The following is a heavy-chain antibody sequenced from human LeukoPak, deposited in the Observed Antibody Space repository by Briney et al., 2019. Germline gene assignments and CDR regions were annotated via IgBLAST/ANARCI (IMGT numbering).Heavy chain of an antibody. CDR3: ALAAGTGSYFQH. D-gene: IGHD6-13*01. CDR2: INPNSGGT. J-gene: IGHJ1*01. CDR1: GYTFTSYG. Sequence: ASVKVSCKASGYTFTSYGISWVRQAPGQGLEWMGWINPNSGGTNYAQKFQGRVTMTRDTSISTAYMELSRLRSDDTAVYYCALAAGTGSYFQHWGQGTLVTVSS. V-gene: IGHV1-2*02.